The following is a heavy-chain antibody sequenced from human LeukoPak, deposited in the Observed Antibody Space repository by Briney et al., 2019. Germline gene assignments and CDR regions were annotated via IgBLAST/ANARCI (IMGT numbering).Heavy chain of an antibody. D-gene: IGHD6-13*01. CDR1: GFTFSSYG. V-gene: IGHV3-21*01. CDR2: ISSSSSYI. J-gene: IGHJ3*02. CDR3: ARVRIAAAGNGAFDI. Sequence: GGSLRLSCAASGFTFSSYGMHWVRQAPGKGLEWVSSISSSSSYIYYADSVKGRFTISRDNAKNSLYLQMNSLRAEDTAVYYCARVRIAAAGNGAFDIWGQGTMVTVSS.